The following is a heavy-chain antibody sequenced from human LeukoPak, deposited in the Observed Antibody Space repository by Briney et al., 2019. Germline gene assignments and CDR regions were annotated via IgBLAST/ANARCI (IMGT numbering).Heavy chain of an antibody. D-gene: IGHD3-9*01. CDR3: AKGGIHDFDILTGYFES. J-gene: IGHJ4*02. CDR2: ISRSGGTT. Sequence: GGSLRLSCAASGFTFSDYAMSWVRQAPGEGLEWVSGISRSGGTTYYAESVKGHFTISRDKSKNTLYLQMNSLRAEDTAVYYCAKGGIHDFDILTGYFESWGQGTLVAVSS. CDR1: GFTFSDYA. V-gene: IGHV3-23*01.